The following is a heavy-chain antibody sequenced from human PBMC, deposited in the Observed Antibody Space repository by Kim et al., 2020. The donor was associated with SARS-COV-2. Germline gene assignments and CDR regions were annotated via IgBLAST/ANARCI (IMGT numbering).Heavy chain of an antibody. CDR2: IIPIFGTA. V-gene: IGHV1-69*13. Sequence: SVKVSCKASGGTFSSYAISWVRQAPGQGLEWMGGIIPIFGTANYAQKFQGRVTITADESTSTAYMELSSLRSEDTAVYYCGIAGSGWYNWFDPWGQGTLVTVSS. J-gene: IGHJ5*02. CDR1: GGTFSSYA. CDR3: GIAGSGWYNWFDP. D-gene: IGHD6-19*01.